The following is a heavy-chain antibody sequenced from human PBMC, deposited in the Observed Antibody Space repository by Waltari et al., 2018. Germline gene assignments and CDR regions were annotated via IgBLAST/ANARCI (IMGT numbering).Heavy chain of an antibody. Sequence: EVQLVESGGNLVQPGGSLRLSCIASGFPFSTYRMNWVRQAPGKGLEWMSYITGSSRSIYYTDSVKCRFTVSRDNAKNSLFLQMSSLRVEDTAVYYCARPVAAAGNYGMDVWGQGTTVTVSS. V-gene: IGHV3-48*04. CDR3: ARPVAAAGNYGMDV. CDR2: ITGSSRSI. CDR1: GFPFSTYR. D-gene: IGHD6-13*01. J-gene: IGHJ6*02.